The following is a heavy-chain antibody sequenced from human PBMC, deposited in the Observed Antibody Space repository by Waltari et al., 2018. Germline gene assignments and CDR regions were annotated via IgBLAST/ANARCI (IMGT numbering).Heavy chain of an antibody. CDR1: GFRFDDYA. D-gene: IGHD1-20*01. CDR3: AKDLVYNTPGIDV. Sequence: ELLVVESGGHSVRPGESLRLSCTAAGFRFDDYAINWVRQAPGKGLGWVSGIGWNGDNIDYADSVKGRFTRSRDKAKNSVFLQMNGLKVEDTARYFCAKDLVYNTPGIDVWGRGTTVIVSS. V-gene: IGHV3-9*01. J-gene: IGHJ6*02. CDR2: IGWNGDNI.